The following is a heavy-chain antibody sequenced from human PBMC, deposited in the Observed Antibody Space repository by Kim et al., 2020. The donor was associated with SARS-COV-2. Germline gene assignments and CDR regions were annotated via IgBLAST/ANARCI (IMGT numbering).Heavy chain of an antibody. D-gene: IGHD2-15*01. CDR2: TYYRSKWYN. CDR3: TTGTVVTPAYYYAMDV. CDR1: GDSVSSNSAT. J-gene: IGHJ6*02. V-gene: IGHV6-1*01. Sequence: SQTLSLTCAISGDSVSSNSATWNWIRQSPSRGLEWLGRTYYRSKWYNDYAVSVKSRITINPDTYKNQFSLQLNSVTPEDTAVYYCTTGTVVTPAYYYAMDVWGQGATFTVSS.